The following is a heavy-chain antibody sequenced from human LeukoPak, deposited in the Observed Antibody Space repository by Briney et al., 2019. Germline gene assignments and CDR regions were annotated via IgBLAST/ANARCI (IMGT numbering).Heavy chain of an antibody. CDR2: IFTSGAA. V-gene: IGHV4-4*07. CDR3: PRHADSSSWLWAWFDP. CDR1: GDSISPYS. D-gene: IGHD6-13*01. Sequence: SETLSLTCSVSGDSISPYSWTWIRQPAGKGLEWIGRIFTSGAAFYNPSLKSRVTISVDTSKNQFSLKLSSVTAADTAVYYCPRHADSSSWLWAWFDPWGQGTLVTVSS. J-gene: IGHJ5*02.